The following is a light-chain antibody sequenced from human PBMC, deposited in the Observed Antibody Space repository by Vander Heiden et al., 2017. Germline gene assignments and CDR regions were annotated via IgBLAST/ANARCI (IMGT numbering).Light chain of an antibody. CDR1: QSVLYSSNNKNY. CDR3: HRYATTRYT. J-gene: IGKJ3*01. Sequence: DIVMTQSPDSLAVSLGERATINCKSSQSVLYSSNNKNYLAWYQQKPGQPPKLLIYWASTRVSAVPDRFSASASGTDFTLSMRSLHAADVAVYYCHRYATTRYTFGHGTKVDIK. CDR2: WAS. V-gene: IGKV4-1*01.